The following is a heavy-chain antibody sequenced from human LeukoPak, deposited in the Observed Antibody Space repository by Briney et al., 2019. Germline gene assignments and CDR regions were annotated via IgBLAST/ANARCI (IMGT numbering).Heavy chain of an antibody. J-gene: IGHJ4*02. D-gene: IGHD3-3*01. V-gene: IGHV3-30-3*01. CDR3: ARDGGYDFWSGYYQDY. CDR1: GFTFSRYA. Sequence: GGSLRLSCATSGFTFSRYAMHWVRQAPGKGLEWVALISYDANIGSNKYYADSVKGRFTISRNNSKNTLYLQMNSLRAEDTAVYYCARDGGYDFWSGYYQDYWGQGTLVTVSS. CDR2: ISYDANIGSNK.